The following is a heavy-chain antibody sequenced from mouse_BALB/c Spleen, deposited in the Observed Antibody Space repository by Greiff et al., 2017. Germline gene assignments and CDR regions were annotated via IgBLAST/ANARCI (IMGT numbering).Heavy chain of an antibody. D-gene: IGHD1-1*01. CDR3: ARESSHYAMDY. J-gene: IGHJ4*01. V-gene: IGHV5-4*02. Sequence: VESGGGLVKPGGSLKLSCAASGFTFSDYYMYWVRQTPEKRLEWVATISDGGSYTYYPDSVKGRFTISRDNAKNNLYLQMSSLKSEDTAMYYCARESSHYAMDYWGQGTSVTVSS. CDR2: ISDGGSYT. CDR1: GFTFSDYY.